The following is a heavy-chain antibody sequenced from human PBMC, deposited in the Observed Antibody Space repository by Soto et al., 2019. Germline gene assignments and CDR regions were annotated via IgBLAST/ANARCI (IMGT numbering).Heavy chain of an antibody. J-gene: IGHJ2*01. D-gene: IGHD2-21*02. Sequence: QVQLVESGGGLVKPGGSLRLSCAASGFTFSDYYMSWIRQAPGKGLEWVSYISSSSSYTNYADSVKGRFTISRDNAKNSLYLQMNSLRAEDTAVYYCARDLRGDRPNWYFDLWGRGTLVTVSS. CDR2: ISSSSSYT. CDR3: ARDLRGDRPNWYFDL. V-gene: IGHV3-11*06. CDR1: GFTFSDYY.